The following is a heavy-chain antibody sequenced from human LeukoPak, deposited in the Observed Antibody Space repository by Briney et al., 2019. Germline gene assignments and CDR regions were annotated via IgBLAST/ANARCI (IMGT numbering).Heavy chain of an antibody. Sequence: SETLSLTCSVSGASISGGTYYWGWIRQPPGKGLEGIGSIYYTGSTYDNPSLKSRVTISVDTSKNQFSLKLSSVTAAGTAVYYCARRGGSGRAFDYWGQGTLVTVSS. CDR3: ARRGGSGRAFDY. D-gene: IGHD1-26*01. V-gene: IGHV4-39*01. CDR2: IYYTGST. CDR1: GASISGGTYY. J-gene: IGHJ4*02.